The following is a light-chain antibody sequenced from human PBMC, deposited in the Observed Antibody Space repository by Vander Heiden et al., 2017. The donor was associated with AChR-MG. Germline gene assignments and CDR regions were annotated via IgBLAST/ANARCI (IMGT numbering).Light chain of an antibody. V-gene: IGKV3-11*01. J-gene: IGKJ1*01. Sequence: IDLTQSPATLSASAGERATLSCRASQSVRTYLAWYQHKPGQPPRLLISDASNRASGIPARFGGSGSGTDFTLTISTLEPEDFAVYYCQQRYNWPRTFGPGTRVEIK. CDR1: QSVRTY. CDR2: DAS. CDR3: QQRYNWPRT.